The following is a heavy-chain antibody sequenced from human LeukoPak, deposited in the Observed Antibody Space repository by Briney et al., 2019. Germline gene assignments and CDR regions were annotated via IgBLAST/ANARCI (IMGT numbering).Heavy chain of an antibody. CDR3: AKDGNRYCSGGSCYYPATFDY. CDR2: ISASGGST. D-gene: IGHD2-15*01. V-gene: IGHV3-23*01. J-gene: IGHJ4*02. CDR1: GITFSSSA. Sequence: GGSLRLSCAASGITFSSSAMSWVRQAPGEWLEWVSGISASGGSTYYADSVKGRFTISRDSSKNTLYLQMNSLRAEDTAVYFCAKDGNRYCSGGSCYYPATFDYWGQGTLVTVSS.